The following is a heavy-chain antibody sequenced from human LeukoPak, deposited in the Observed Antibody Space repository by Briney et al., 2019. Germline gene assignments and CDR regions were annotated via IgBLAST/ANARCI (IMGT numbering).Heavy chain of an antibody. J-gene: IGHJ4*02. V-gene: IGHV4-34*01. Sequence: SSETLSLTCAVYGGSFSGYYWSWIRQPPGKGLEWIGEINHSGSTNYNPSLKSRVTISVDTSKNQFSLKLSSVTAADTAVYYCVKGQHGLNYWGQGTLVTVSS. CDR1: GGSFSGYY. D-gene: IGHD6-13*01. CDR3: VKGQHGLNY. CDR2: INHSGST.